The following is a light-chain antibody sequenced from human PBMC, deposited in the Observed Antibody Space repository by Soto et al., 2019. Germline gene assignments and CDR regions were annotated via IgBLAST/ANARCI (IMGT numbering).Light chain of an antibody. CDR2: GAS. V-gene: IGKV3-15*01. J-gene: IGKJ4*01. CDR3: QQYNDWPLT. Sequence: EIVMTQSPTTLSVSPGERATLSCRASQSVSSSYLAWYQHKPGQAPRLLIYGASTRATGIPARFSGSGSGTEFSLTISSLQSEDFAVYYCQQYNDWPLTFVGGTKVEIK. CDR1: QSVSSSY.